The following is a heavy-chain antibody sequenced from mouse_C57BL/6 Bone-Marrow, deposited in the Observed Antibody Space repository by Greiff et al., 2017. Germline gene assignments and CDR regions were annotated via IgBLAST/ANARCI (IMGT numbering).Heavy chain of an antibody. V-gene: IGHV14-4*01. CDR3: TTNYGSEAWFAY. Sequence: DVQLQESGAELVRPGASVKLSCTASGFNIKDDYMHWVKQRPEQGLEWIGWIDPENGDTEYASKFQGKATITADTSSNTAYLQLSSLTSEDTAVYYCTTNYGSEAWFAYWGQGTLVTVSA. CDR2: IDPENGDT. CDR1: GFNIKDDY. J-gene: IGHJ3*01. D-gene: IGHD1-1*01.